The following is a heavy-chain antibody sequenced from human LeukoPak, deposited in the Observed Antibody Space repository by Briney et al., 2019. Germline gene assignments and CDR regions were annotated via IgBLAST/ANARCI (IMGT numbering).Heavy chain of an antibody. D-gene: IGHD3-16*02. V-gene: IGHV3-11*04. CDR3: ASGIAVWGSYRHTEPY. CDR1: GFTFSDYY. CDR2: ISSSGSTI. Sequence: GGSLILSCAASGFTFSDYYMSWIRQAPGKGLEWVSYISSSGSTIYYADSVKGRFTISRDNAKNSLYLQMNSLRAEDTAVYYCASGIAVWGSYRHTEPYWGRGTLVTVSS. J-gene: IGHJ4*02.